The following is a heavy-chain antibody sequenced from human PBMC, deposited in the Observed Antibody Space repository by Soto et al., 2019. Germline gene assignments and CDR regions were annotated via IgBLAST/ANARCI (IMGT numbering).Heavy chain of an antibody. CDR3: ARDLSIAVAGTLGPTDY. CDR2: ISAYNGNT. V-gene: IGHV1-18*01. CDR1: GYTFTSYG. D-gene: IGHD6-19*01. Sequence: QVQLVQSGAEVKKPRASVKVSCKASGYTFTSYGISWVRQAPGQGLEWMGWISAYNGNTNYAQKLQGRVTMTTDTSTSTAYMELRSLRSDDTAVYYCARDLSIAVAGTLGPTDYWGQGTLVTVSS. J-gene: IGHJ4*02.